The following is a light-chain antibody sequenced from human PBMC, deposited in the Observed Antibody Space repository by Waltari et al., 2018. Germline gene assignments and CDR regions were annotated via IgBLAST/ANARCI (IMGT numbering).Light chain of an antibody. CDR1: NSDVGGSKF. Sequence: QSALTQPASVSGSPGQSIAISCTGTNSDVGGSKFVSWYHQPPGKAPKLMIYEVTKRPPGVSDRCSGSKADNTASLTISGLQAGDEADYYCSSYTSSGTVVFGGGTKLTVL. V-gene: IGLV2-14*01. CDR2: EVT. J-gene: IGLJ2*01. CDR3: SSYTSSGTVV.